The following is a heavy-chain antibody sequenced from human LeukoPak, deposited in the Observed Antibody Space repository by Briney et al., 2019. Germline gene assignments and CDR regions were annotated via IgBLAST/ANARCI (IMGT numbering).Heavy chain of an antibody. J-gene: IGHJ5*02. D-gene: IGHD4-11*01. CDR2: INHSGST. CDR1: GGSFSGYY. CDR3: ARFAVTTIGLVNWFDP. V-gene: IGHV4-34*01. Sequence: SETLSLTCAVYGGSFSGYYWSWIRKPPGKGLEWIGEINHSGSTNYNPSLKSRVTISVDTSKNQFSLKLSSVTAADTAVYYCARFAVTTIGLVNWFDPWGQGTLVTVSS.